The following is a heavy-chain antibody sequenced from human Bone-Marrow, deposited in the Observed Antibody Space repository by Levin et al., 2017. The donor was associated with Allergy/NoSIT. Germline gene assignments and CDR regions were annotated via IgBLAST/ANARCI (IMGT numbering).Heavy chain of an antibody. Sequence: SVKVSCKASGGTFSSYTISWVRQAPGQGLEWMGRIIPILGIANYAQKFQGRVTITADKSTSTAYMELSSLRSEDTAVYYCARESPDIVVVPAAMRWFDPWGQGTLVTVSS. D-gene: IGHD2-2*01. CDR3: ARESPDIVVVPAAMRWFDP. CDR2: IIPILGIA. J-gene: IGHJ5*02. V-gene: IGHV1-69*04. CDR1: GGTFSSYT.